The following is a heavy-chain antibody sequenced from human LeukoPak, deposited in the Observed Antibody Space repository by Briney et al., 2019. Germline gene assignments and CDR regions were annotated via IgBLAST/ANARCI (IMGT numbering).Heavy chain of an antibody. J-gene: IGHJ4*02. CDR3: AKGREAYSGSYTPFGY. D-gene: IGHD1-26*01. CDR2: ISYDGSNK. CDR1: GFTFSSYA. Sequence: QPGGSLRLSCAASGFTFSSYAMHWVRQAPGKGLEWVAVISYDGSNKYYADSVKGRFTISRDNSKNTLCLQMNSLRVEDTAIYYCAKGREAYSGSYTPFGYWGPGTLVTVSS. V-gene: IGHV3-30-3*01.